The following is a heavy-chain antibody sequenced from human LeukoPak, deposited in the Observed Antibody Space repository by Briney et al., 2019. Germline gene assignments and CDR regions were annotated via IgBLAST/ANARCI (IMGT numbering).Heavy chain of an antibody. CDR1: GGSFSGYY. V-gene: IGHV4-34*01. J-gene: IGHJ4*02. CDR3: ARGPPALGDY. Sequence: PSETLSLTCAVYGGSFSGYYWSWIRQPPGKGLEWIGEINHSGSTNYNPSLKSRVTISVDTSKNQFFLKLSSVTAADTAVYYCARGPPALGDYWGQGTLVTVSS. D-gene: IGHD2-15*01. CDR2: INHSGST.